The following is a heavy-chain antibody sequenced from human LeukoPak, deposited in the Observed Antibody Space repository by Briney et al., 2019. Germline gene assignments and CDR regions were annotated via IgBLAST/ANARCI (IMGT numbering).Heavy chain of an antibody. Sequence: SVKVSCKASGGTFNYYTINWVRQAPGQGLEWMGGIVLMFGIPDYAQKFQGRVTLTADKSTSTAYMELSSLRSEDTAMYYCAIMGGSTTRAVDYWAQGTLVTVSS. CDR3: AIMGGSTTRAVDY. CDR2: IVLMFGIP. D-gene: IGHD3-16*01. J-gene: IGHJ4*02. CDR1: GGTFNYYT. V-gene: IGHV1-69*17.